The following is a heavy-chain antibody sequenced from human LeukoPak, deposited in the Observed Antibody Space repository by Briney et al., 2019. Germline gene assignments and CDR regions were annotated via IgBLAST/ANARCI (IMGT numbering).Heavy chain of an antibody. Sequence: GASVKVSCKASGYTFTSYDINWVRQATGQGLEWMGWMNPNSGNTGYAQKFQGRVTITRNTSISTAYMELSSLKSEDMDVYYCPRVAVRWGRGSDACWGQGTLVTVSS. J-gene: IGHJ4*01. CDR2: MNPNSGNT. V-gene: IGHV1-8*01. CDR1: GYTFTSYD. CDR3: PRVAVRWGRGSDAC. D-gene: IGHD3-16*01.